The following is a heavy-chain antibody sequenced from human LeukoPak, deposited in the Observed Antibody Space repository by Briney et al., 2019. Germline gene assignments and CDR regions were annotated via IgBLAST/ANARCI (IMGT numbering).Heavy chain of an antibody. CDR2: ISYDGSNK. J-gene: IGHJ3*02. V-gene: IGHV3-30*18. D-gene: IGHD6-19*01. Sequence: GGSLRLSCAASGFTFSSYAMSWVRQAPGKGLEWVAVISYDGSNKYYADSVKGRFTISRDNSKNTLYLQMNSLRAEDTAVYYCAKEFNAGSGWYSPPNFDIWGQGTMVTVSS. CDR3: AKEFNAGSGWYSPPNFDI. CDR1: GFTFSSYA.